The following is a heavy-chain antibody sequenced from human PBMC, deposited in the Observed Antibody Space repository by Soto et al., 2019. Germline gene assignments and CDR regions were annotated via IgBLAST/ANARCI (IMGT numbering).Heavy chain of an antibody. J-gene: IGHJ5*02. CDR2: MNPNSGNT. D-gene: IGHD3-16*01. CDR3: AREAPLRRFDP. V-gene: IGHV1-8*01. Sequence: QVQLVQSGAEVRKPGASVKVSCKASGYTFTSYDINWVRQATGQGLEWMGWMNPNSGNTGYAQKFQGRVNMTRYTSISTAYMELSSLTSEDTAVYYCAREAPLRRFDPWGQGTLVTVSS. CDR1: GYTFTSYD.